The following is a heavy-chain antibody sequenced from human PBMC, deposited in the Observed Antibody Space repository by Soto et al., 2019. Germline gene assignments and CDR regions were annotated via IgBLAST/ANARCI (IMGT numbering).Heavy chain of an antibody. Sequence: QVQLQQWGAGLLKPSETLSLTCAVYGGSFSGYYWSWIRQPPGKGLEWIGEINHSGSTNYNPSLKSRVTISVDTSKNQFSLKLSSVTAADTAVYYCARVHPLRFLELLDYYYYMDVWGKGTTVTVSS. CDR2: INHSGST. CDR3: ARVHPLRFLELLDYYYYMDV. J-gene: IGHJ6*03. V-gene: IGHV4-34*01. CDR1: GGSFSGYY. D-gene: IGHD3-3*01.